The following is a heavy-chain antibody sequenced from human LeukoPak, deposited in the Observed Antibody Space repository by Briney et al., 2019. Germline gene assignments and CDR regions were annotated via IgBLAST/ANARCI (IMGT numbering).Heavy chain of an antibody. J-gene: IGHJ4*02. CDR3: ARATSYYYYDSSGYNY. Sequence: SETLSLTCTVSGGSISSYYWSWVRQPPGKGLEWIGYIYYSGSTNYNPSLKSRVTISVDTSKNQFSLKLSSVTAADTAVYYCARATSYYYYDSSGYNYWGQGTLVTVSS. V-gene: IGHV4-59*12. CDR1: GGSISSYY. CDR2: IYYSGST. D-gene: IGHD3-22*01.